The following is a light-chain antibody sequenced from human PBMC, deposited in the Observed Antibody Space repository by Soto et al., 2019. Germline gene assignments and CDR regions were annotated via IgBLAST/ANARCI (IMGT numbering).Light chain of an antibody. CDR3: QQRSNWPTIT. Sequence: VVLTQSPVTLSFSPEERATLSCMASQSVSSYLAWYQQKPGQAPRLLIYDASNRATGIPARFSGGGSGTDFTLTIDNLETEDFAIYYCQQRSNWPTITFGQGTRLEIK. V-gene: IGKV3-11*01. CDR1: QSVSSY. J-gene: IGKJ5*01. CDR2: DAS.